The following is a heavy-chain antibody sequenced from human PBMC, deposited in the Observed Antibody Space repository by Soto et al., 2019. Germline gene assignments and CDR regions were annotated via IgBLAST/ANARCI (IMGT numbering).Heavy chain of an antibody. J-gene: IGHJ3*02. CDR3: ARSGYSSSWVYDAFDI. D-gene: IGHD6-13*01. Sequence: QVQLVESGGGVVQPGRSPRLSCAASGFTFSSYGMHWVRQAPGKGLEWVAVIWYDGSNKYYADSVKGRFTISRDNSKNTLYLQMNSLRAEDTAVYYCARSGYSSSWVYDAFDIWGQGTMVTVSS. CDR2: IWYDGSNK. CDR1: GFTFSSYG. V-gene: IGHV3-33*01.